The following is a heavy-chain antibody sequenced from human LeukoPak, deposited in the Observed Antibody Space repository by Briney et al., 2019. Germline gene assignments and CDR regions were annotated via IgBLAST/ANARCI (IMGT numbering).Heavy chain of an antibody. CDR1: GFTFSSYA. Sequence: GRSLRLSCAASGFTFSSYAMHRVRQAPGKGLEWVAVISYDGSNKYYADSVKGRFTISRDNSKNTLYLQMNSLRAEDTAVYYCARDLKVYIVVVVAATPGYWGQGTLVTVSS. CDR2: ISYDGSNK. D-gene: IGHD2-15*01. CDR3: ARDLKVYIVVVVAATPGY. J-gene: IGHJ4*02. V-gene: IGHV3-30-3*01.